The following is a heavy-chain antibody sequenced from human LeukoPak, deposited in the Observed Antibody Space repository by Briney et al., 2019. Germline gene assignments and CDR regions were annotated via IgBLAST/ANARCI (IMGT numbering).Heavy chain of an antibody. CDR2: IIPIFGTA. CDR1: GRTFSSYA. V-gene: IGHV1-69*06. J-gene: IGHJ4*02. D-gene: IGHD3-22*01. Sequence: ASVNVSCKASGRTFSSYAISWVRQAAGQGLEWMGGIIPIFGTANYAQKFQGRVTITADKSTSTAYMELSSLRSEDTAVYYCGSSGYYSRPGYYFDYWGQGTLVTVSS. CDR3: GSSGYYSRPGYYFDY.